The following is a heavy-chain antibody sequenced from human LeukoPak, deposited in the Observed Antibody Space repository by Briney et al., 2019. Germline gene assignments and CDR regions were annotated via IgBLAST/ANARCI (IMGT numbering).Heavy chain of an antibody. CDR3: ARDDHEYYYDSSAAGY. V-gene: IGHV3-30-3*01. J-gene: IGHJ4*02. CDR2: ISYDGSNK. Sequence: GGSLRLSCAASGFTFSSYAMHWVRQAPGKGLERVAVISYDGSNKYYADSVKGRFTISRDNSKNTLYLQMNSLRADDTAVYYCARDDHEYYYDSSAAGYWGQGTLVTVSS. CDR1: GFTFSSYA. D-gene: IGHD3-22*01.